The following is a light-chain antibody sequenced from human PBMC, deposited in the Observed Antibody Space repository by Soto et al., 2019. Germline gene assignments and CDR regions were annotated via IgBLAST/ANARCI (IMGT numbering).Light chain of an antibody. CDR2: GAS. CDR1: QSVSSSY. V-gene: IGKV3-20*01. J-gene: IGKJ2*01. CDR3: QQYGSSPST. Sequence: EIVLTQSPGTLSSSPGEIATLSCRASQSVSSSYLAWYQQKPRQAPRLLIYGASSRATGIPDRFSRSGSGTDFTLTISRREPEEFAVYYCQQYGSSPSTFGQGTKLEIK.